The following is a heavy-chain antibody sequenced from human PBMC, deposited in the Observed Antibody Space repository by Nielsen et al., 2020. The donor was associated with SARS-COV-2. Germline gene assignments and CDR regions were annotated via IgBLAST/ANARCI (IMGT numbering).Heavy chain of an antibody. J-gene: IGHJ4*02. D-gene: IGHD3-22*01. CDR1: GFTFSSYW. CDR2: INSDGSST. CDR3: ARSYYDSSVIREKKRGASADY. Sequence: GESLNISCAASGFTFSSYWMHWVRQAPGKGLVWVSRINSDGSSTSYADSVKGRFTISRDNAKNTLYLQMNSLRAEDTAVYYCARSYYDSSVIREKKRGASADYWGQGTLVTVSS. V-gene: IGHV3-74*01.